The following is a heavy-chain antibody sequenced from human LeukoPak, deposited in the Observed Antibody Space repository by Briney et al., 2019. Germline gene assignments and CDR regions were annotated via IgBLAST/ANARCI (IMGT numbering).Heavy chain of an antibody. Sequence: SETLSLTCTVSGGSISSYYWSWIRQPPGKGLEWIGYMYHSGTTNYNPSLESRVTISMDTSKDQFSLKLTSVTAADTAVYYCARNNGPVLEPWGQGSLVTVSS. CDR2: MYHSGTT. CDR1: GGSISSYY. D-gene: IGHD1-14*01. CDR3: ARNNGPVLEP. J-gene: IGHJ5*02. V-gene: IGHV4-59*08.